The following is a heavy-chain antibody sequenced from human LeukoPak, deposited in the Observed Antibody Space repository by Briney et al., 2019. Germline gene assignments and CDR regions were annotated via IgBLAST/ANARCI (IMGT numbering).Heavy chain of an antibody. CDR2: IYPGYSDA. Sequence: GESLKISCKISGYRLTSNWIGWVRQVPGKGLEWMGLIYPGYSDAKYSPSFQAQVTFSVDASISTAYLQLSGLRASDTAIYYCVRFALSSSLDHWGQGTLVTVSS. CDR1: GYRLTSNW. CDR3: VRFALSSSLDH. J-gene: IGHJ5*02. D-gene: IGHD6-13*01. V-gene: IGHV5-51*01.